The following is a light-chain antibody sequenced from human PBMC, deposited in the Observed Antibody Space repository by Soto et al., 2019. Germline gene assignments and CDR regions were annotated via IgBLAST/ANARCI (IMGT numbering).Light chain of an antibody. CDR2: AAS. V-gene: IGKV1-27*01. CDR1: QGISNY. Sequence: MQINQSPSSLSASVVDRVTLTCQASQGISNYLAWYQQKPGKVPKLLIYAASTLQSGVPSRFSGSGSGADFTLTISSLQPEDVATYYCQKYNSAPETFGQGTKVDI. J-gene: IGKJ1*01. CDR3: QKYNSAPET.